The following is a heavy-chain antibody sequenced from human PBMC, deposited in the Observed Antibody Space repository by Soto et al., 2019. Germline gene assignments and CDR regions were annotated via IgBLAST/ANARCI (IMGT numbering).Heavy chain of an antibody. CDR2: VNPTTGAT. V-gene: IGHV1-2*02. J-gene: IGHJ5*02. CDR1: GYTFTAQY. D-gene: IGHD6-19*01. CDR3: AKGDSSWVSWFDP. Sequence: GASVKVSCKASGYTFTAQYLHWVRKAPGEGLEWMGWVNPTTGATRYAQKFQGRVTMIRDTSMSTAYLEVRSLRPDDTAVYYCAKGDSSWVSWFDPWGHGTLVTVSS.